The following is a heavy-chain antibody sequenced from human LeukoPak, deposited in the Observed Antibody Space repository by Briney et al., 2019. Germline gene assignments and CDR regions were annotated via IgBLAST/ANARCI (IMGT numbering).Heavy chain of an antibody. CDR1: GYTFTGYY. CDR3: TRSRGYGYGRDGAFDI. V-gene: IGHV1-2*06. J-gene: IGHJ3*02. CDR2: INPNSGGT. Sequence: GASVKVSCKASGYTFTGYYMHWVRQAPGQGLEWMGRINPNSGGTNYAQKFQGRVTMTRDTSISTAYMELSRLRSDDTAVYYCTRSRGYGYGRDGAFDIWGQGTLVTVSS. D-gene: IGHD5-18*01.